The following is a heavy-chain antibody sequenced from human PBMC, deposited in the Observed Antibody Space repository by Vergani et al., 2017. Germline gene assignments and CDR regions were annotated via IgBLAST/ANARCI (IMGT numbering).Heavy chain of an antibody. CDR1: GFTVSSNY. D-gene: IGHD2-8*02. V-gene: IGHV3-66*01. Sequence: EVQLVESGGGLVQPGGSLRLSCAASGFTVSSNYMSWVRQAPGKGLEWVSVIYSGGSTYYADSVKGRFTISRDNSKNTLYLQMNSLRAEDTAVYYCARDSPVVSPFDYWGQGTLVTVSS. CDR3: ARDSPVVSPFDY. J-gene: IGHJ4*02. CDR2: IYSGGST.